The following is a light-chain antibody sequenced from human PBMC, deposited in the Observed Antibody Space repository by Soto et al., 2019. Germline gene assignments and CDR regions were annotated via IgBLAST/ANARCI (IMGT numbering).Light chain of an antibody. V-gene: IGLV3-21*04. Sequence: YVLTQPPSVSVAPGKTARITCGGNNIGSKSVHWYQQKPGQAPVLVIYYDSDRPSGIPERFSGSNSGNTATLTISRVEDGDEADYYCQVWDSSSDHPGVFGGGTKLTVL. CDR2: YDS. J-gene: IGLJ2*01. CDR3: QVWDSSSDHPGV. CDR1: NIGSKS.